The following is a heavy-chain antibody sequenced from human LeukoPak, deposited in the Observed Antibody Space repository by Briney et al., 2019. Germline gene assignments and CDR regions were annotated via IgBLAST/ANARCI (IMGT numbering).Heavy chain of an antibody. V-gene: IGHV7-4-1*02. D-gene: IGHD3-3*01. CDR3: ARSYYDFWSGYHTKNNMDV. Sequence: ASVKVSCTASGYTFTSYAMNWVRQAPGQGLEWMGWINTNTGNPTYAQGFTGRFVFSLDTSVSTAYLQISSLKAEDTAVYYCARSYYDFWSGYHTKNNMDVWGKGTTVTVSS. CDR1: GYTFTSYA. CDR2: INTNTGNP. J-gene: IGHJ6*03.